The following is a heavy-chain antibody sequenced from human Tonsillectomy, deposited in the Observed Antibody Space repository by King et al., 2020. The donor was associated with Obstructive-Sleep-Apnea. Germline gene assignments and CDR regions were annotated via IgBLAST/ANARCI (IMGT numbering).Heavy chain of an antibody. Sequence: VQLVESGGGLVQPGRSLRLSCTASGFTFGDYAMSWFCQSPGKGLEWVGFIRRQVYGGTTEYAESVKGRFTISRDDSKSIAYLQMTSLKTEDTAVYYCTRDLGYYDTSGYLGFYWGQGTLVTVSS. V-gene: IGHV3-49*03. J-gene: IGHJ4*02. D-gene: IGHD3-22*01. CDR3: TRDLGYYDTSGYLGFY. CDR2: IRRQVYGGTT. CDR1: GFTFGDYA.